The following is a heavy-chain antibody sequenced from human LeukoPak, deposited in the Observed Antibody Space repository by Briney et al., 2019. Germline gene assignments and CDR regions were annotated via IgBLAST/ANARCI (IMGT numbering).Heavy chain of an antibody. D-gene: IGHD3-22*01. CDR2: ITPSGGT. Sequence: GGSLRLSCAASGFSFGGHAMSWVRQAPGKGLEWLSSITPSGGTYYADSVKGRFTISRDNSKNTLYLQMNSLRAEDTAVYYCAKVYDSSGYYYLYYFDYWGQGTLVTVSS. CDR3: AKVYDSSGYYYLYYFDY. V-gene: IGHV3-23*01. J-gene: IGHJ4*02. CDR1: GFSFGGHA.